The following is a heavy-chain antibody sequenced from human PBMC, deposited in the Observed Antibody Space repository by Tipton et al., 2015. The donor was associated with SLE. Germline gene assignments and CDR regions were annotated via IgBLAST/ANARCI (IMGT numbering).Heavy chain of an antibody. CDR2: VYFNGNT. CDR1: GDSINSPTYY. J-gene: IGHJ3*02. D-gene: IGHD1-7*01. CDR3: ARTNWNYIAFNI. Sequence: LRLSCTVSGDSINSPTYYWNWIRQPPGRRLEWIGYVYFNGNTNYNPSLKSRVIISVDTSKNQFSLKLSSVTAADTAVYYCARTNWNYIAFNIWSQGTLVILSS. V-gene: IGHV4-61*01.